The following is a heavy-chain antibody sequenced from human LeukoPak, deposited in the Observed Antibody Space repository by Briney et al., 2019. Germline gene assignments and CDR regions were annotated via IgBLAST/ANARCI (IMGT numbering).Heavy chain of an antibody. V-gene: IGHV3-23*01. CDR2: ISGSGGGT. D-gene: IGHD3-3*01. CDR3: AKDQGITIFGVVGYFDY. CDR1: GFTFSSYA. Sequence: GGSLRLSCAASGFTFSSYAMSWVRQAPGKGLEWVSAISGSGGGTYYADSVKGRFTISRDNSKNTLYLQMNSLRAEDTAVYYCAKDQGITIFGVVGYFDYWGQGTLVTVSS. J-gene: IGHJ4*02.